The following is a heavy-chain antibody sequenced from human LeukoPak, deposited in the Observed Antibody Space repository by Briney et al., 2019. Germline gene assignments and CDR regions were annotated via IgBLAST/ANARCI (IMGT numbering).Heavy chain of an antibody. D-gene: IGHD3-22*01. J-gene: IGHJ4*02. V-gene: IGHV1-2*02. Sequence: ASVKVSCKTSGYTFTSYYIHWLRQAPGQGFEGLGWSDPNSGATKYEHFQGRVTMTWDTSIDTAYMELTRLTSDDTAVYYCARAKPYDNNGYSPELRYWGQGTLVTVS. CDR2: SDPNSGAT. CDR1: GYTFTSYY. CDR3: ARAKPYDNNGYSPELRY.